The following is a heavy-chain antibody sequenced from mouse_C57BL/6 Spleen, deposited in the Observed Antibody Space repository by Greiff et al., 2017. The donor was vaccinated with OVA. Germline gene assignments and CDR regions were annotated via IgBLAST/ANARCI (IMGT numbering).Heavy chain of an antibody. D-gene: IGHD2-1*01. V-gene: IGHV5-16*01. J-gene: IGHJ4*01. CDR1: GFTFSDYY. Sequence: EVHLVESEGGLVQPGSSMKLSCTASGFTFSDYYMAWVRQVPEKGLEWVANINYDGSSTYYLDSLKSRFIISRDNAKNILYLQMSSLKSEDTATYYCARDTYGNYGGYYAMDYWGQGTSVTVSS. CDR3: ARDTYGNYGGYYAMDY. CDR2: INYDGSST.